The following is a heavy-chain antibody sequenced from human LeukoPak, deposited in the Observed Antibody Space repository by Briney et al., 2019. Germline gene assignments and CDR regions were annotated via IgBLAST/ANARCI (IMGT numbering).Heavy chain of an antibody. D-gene: IGHD3-22*01. CDR2: IKQDGSEK. J-gene: IGHJ3*02. Sequence: PGGSLRLSCAASGFTFSSYWMSWVRQAPGKGLEWVANIKQDGSEKYYVDSVKGRFTISRDNAKNSLYLQMNSLRAEDTAVYYCARMYYYDSSGLTHDAFDIWGQGTIVTVSS. V-gene: IGHV3-7*01. CDR3: ARMYYYDSSGLTHDAFDI. CDR1: GFTFSSYW.